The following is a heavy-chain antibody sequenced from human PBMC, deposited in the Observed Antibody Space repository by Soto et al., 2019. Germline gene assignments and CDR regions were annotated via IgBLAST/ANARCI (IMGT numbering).Heavy chain of an antibody. J-gene: IGHJ4*02. CDR1: RFTFSSYW. CDR2: AKPDGSET. D-gene: IGHD4-17*01. CDR3: ARDEYGSNSGSPYNY. V-gene: IGHV3-7*04. Sequence: EVQLVESGGGLVQPGGSLRLSCAASRFTFSSYWMSWVRQAPGKGLEWVGNAKPDGSETYYVDSVRGRFTISRDNAKNSLYLQMNRLRAEDTAVYYCARDEYGSNSGSPYNYWGQGTLVSVSS.